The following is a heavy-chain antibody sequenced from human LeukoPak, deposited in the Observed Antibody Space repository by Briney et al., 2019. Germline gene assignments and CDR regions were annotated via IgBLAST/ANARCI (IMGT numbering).Heavy chain of an antibody. J-gene: IGHJ4*02. V-gene: IGHV4-38-2*02. CDR2: IYHIGST. D-gene: IGHD3-10*01. Sequence: SETLSLTCSVSGYSISRGYYWAWIRQPPGKGLEWIGTIYHIGSTHYTPSLVSRVTLSVDTSKNEFSLNLRSVTAADTAVYYCARAGWIITSGIDYWGQGALVTVSS. CDR3: ARAGWIITSGIDY. CDR1: GYSISRGYY.